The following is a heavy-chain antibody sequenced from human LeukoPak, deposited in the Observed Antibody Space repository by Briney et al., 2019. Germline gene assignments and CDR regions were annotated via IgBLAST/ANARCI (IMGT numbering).Heavy chain of an antibody. CDR2: ISGSDSTI. D-gene: IGHD5-18*01. Sequence: GGSLRLSCAASGFTFSSYEMNWVRQAPGKGLEWVSYISGSDSTINYADSVKGRFTISRDNAKNSLYLQMNSLRAEDTAVYYCARYSAMVTHSYYYGLDVWGQGTTVTVSS. CDR3: ARYSAMVTHSYYYGLDV. V-gene: IGHV3-48*03. CDR1: GFTFSSYE. J-gene: IGHJ6*02.